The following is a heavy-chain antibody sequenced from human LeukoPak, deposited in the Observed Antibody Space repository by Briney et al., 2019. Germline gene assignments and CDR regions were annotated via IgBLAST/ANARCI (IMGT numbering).Heavy chain of an antibody. CDR3: ATSIAARGAFDY. Sequence: GGSLRLSCAASGFTFSVYWMHWVRQAPGKGLVWVSRINSDGSTTTYADFVKGRFTISRDNAKNTLYLKMNSLRAEDTAVYYCATSIAARGAFDYWGQGTLVAVSS. V-gene: IGHV3-74*01. CDR2: INSDGSTT. CDR1: GFTFSVYW. D-gene: IGHD6-6*01. J-gene: IGHJ4*02.